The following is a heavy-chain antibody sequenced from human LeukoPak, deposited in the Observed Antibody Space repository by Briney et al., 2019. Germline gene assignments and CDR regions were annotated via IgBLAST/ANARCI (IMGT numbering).Heavy chain of an antibody. CDR2: ISGSVGST. V-gene: IGHV3-23*01. J-gene: IGHJ4*02. Sequence: GGSLRLSCAAAGFTFSSYDMSWGRQAPGKGLEWVSAISGSVGSTYYADSVKGRFTISRGNSKNTLYLQMNSLRAEDTAVYYCAKAQQNTAMVVEFDYWGQGTLVTVSS. CDR3: AKAQQNTAMVVEFDY. D-gene: IGHD5-18*01. CDR1: GFTFSSYD.